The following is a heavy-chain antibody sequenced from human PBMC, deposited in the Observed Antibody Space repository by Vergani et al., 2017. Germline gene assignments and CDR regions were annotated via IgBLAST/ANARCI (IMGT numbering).Heavy chain of an antibody. CDR2: ISSSSSYI. Sequence: EVQLVESGGGLVKRGGSLRLSCAASGFTFSSYSMNWVRQAPGNGLEWVSSISSSSSYIHYSDSLKGRFTISRDNAKSSLYLQMNRLTIEDTAVYYCYYDFWAGYESGDVWGKGTTVTVSS. CDR1: GFTFSSYS. D-gene: IGHD3-3*01. CDR3: YYDFWAGYESGDV. J-gene: IGHJ6*04. V-gene: IGHV3-21*04.